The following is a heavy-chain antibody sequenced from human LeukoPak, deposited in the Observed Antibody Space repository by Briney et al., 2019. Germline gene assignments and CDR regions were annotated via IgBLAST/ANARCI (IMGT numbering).Heavy chain of an antibody. CDR2: ISGSGAYT. D-gene: IGHD2-2*01. V-gene: IGHV3-23*01. CDR1: GFTFSNYA. CDR3: AKFGFCSTTSCPAPY. J-gene: IGHJ4*02. Sequence: GGSLRLSCAASGFTFSNYAMSWVRQAPGKGLEWVSAISGSGAYTYYADSVKGRFTISRDNSKNTLFLQMNSLRAEDTAVYYCAKFGFCSTTSCPAPYWGQGTLVTVSS.